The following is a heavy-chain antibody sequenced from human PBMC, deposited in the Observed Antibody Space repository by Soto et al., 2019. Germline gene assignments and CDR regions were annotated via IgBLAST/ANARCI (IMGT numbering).Heavy chain of an antibody. CDR2: IYHSGST. Sequence: QLQLQESGSGLVKPSQTLSLTCAVSGGSIRSGGYSWSWIRQAPGKGLERIGYIYHSGSTSYNPSVKSRVTIAVDSSKNQFSLKLSSVTAADTAVYYCARVPDRWGQGTLVTVSS. J-gene: IGHJ5*02. CDR3: ARVPDR. CDR1: GGSIRSGGYS. V-gene: IGHV4-30-2*01. D-gene: IGHD2-2*01.